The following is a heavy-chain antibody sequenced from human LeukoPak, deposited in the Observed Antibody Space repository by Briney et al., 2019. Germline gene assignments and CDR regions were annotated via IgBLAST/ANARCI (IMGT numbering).Heavy chain of an antibody. CDR1: GFTFTNYG. D-gene: IGHD3-10*01. Sequence: GGSLRLSCAVSGFTFTNYGMSWVRQAPGKGLEWVSAISGGGFSTYYADSVKGRFTISRDDSKNTLYLQMNSLRAEDTAIYYCVNHETDYYGSGSYYNWFDPWGQETQVTVSS. J-gene: IGHJ5*02. V-gene: IGHV3-23*01. CDR3: VNHETDYYGSGSYYNWFDP. CDR2: ISGGGFST.